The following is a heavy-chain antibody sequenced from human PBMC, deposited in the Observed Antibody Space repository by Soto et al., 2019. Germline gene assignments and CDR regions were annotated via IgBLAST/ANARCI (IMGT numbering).Heavy chain of an antibody. CDR2: ISAYNGNT. J-gene: IGHJ4*02. CDR1: GYTFSTSG. Sequence: QVQLVQSGAEVKKPGASVKVSCKASGYTFSTSGISWVRQAPGQGLEWMGMISAYNGNTNYAQKFQDRVTLTTDTPTSTAYMELRSLKYADTATYSCARVRGIPADADYWGQGTLVTVSS. CDR3: ARVRGIPADADY. V-gene: IGHV1-18*01. D-gene: IGHD2-2*01.